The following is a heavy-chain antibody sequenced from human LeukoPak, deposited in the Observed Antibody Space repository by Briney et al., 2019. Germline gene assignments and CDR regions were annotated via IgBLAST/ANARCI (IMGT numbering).Heavy chain of an antibody. Sequence: SETLSLTGTVSGGSISSSSYYWGWIPQPPGKGLEWIGSIYYSGGTYYNPSLKSRVTISVDTSKNQFSLKLSSVTAADTAVYCCARDGRRGTVDYWGQGTLVTVSS. CDR1: GGSISSSSYY. CDR3: ARDGRRGTVDY. J-gene: IGHJ4*02. CDR2: IYYSGGT. V-gene: IGHV4-39*07.